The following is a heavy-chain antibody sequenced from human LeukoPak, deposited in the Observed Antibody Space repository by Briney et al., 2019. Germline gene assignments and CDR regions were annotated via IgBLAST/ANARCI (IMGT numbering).Heavy chain of an antibody. J-gene: IGHJ5*02. CDR2: MNPNSGNT. V-gene: IGHV1-8*03. CDR3: ARGVGSP. D-gene: IGHD1-26*01. CDR1: GYTFTSYY. Sequence: ASVKVSCKASGYTFTSYYMHWVRQAPGQGLEWMGWMNPNSGNTGYAQKFQGRVTITRNTSISTAYMELSSLRSEDTAVYYCARGVGSPWGQGTLVTVSS.